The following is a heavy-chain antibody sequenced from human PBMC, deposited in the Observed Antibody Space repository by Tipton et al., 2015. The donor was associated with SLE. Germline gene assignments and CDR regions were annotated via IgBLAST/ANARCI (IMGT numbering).Heavy chain of an antibody. J-gene: IGHJ4*02. Sequence: TLSLTCTVSGGSISSYYWSWIRQPPGKGLDWIGCIYYSGSTNYNPSLKSRVTISVDTSKNQFSLKLSSVTAADTAVYYCARSSYDSSGYYYYFDSWGQGTLVTVSS. CDR3: ARSSYDSSGYYYYFDS. CDR2: IYYSGST. V-gene: IGHV4-59*01. D-gene: IGHD3-22*01. CDR1: GGSISSYY.